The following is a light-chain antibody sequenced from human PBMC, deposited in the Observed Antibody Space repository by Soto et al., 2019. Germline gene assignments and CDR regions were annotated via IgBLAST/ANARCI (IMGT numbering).Light chain of an antibody. Sequence: DIQMTQSPSSLSASVGDRVTITCRASQSIVTYLNWYLQKPGKAPKLLIYAASNLQSGVPSRFSGSGSGTGFTLTISSLQPDDFATYYCQQYNTYPITFGQGTRLEIK. V-gene: IGKV1-39*01. J-gene: IGKJ5*01. CDR1: QSIVTY. CDR3: QQYNTYPIT. CDR2: AAS.